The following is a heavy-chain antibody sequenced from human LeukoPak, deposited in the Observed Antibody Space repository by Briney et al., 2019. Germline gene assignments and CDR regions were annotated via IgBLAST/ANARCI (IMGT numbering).Heavy chain of an antibody. V-gene: IGHV4-38-2*01. J-gene: IGHJ4*02. CDR3: ARVSSGWYWGDY. D-gene: IGHD6-19*01. Sequence: PSETLSLTCAVSGYSVSSGYYWGWIRQPPGKGLEWIANIYHRGNTYYNPSLRSRLTMSVDTSKNQFSLKLSSMTVADTAVYYCARVSSGWYWGDYWGQGTLVTVSS. CDR2: IYHRGNT. CDR1: GYSVSSGYY.